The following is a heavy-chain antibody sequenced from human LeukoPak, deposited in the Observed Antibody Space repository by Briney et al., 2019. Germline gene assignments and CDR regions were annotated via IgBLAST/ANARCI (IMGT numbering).Heavy chain of an antibody. V-gene: IGHV3-64*02. CDR3: ARNQVAGPYYYGMDV. CDR1: GFTFSSYT. Sequence: GGSLRLSCVASGFTFSSYTIHWVRQAPGEGPEYVSAISGNGGSTYCADSVKGRFTISRDNSKNTLYLQMGSLRAEDTAVYYCARNQVAGPYYYGMDVWGQGTTVTVSS. J-gene: IGHJ6*02. CDR2: ISGNGGST. D-gene: IGHD6-19*01.